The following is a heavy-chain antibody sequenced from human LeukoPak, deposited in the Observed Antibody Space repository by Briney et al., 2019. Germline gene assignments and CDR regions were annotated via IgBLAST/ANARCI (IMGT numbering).Heavy chain of an antibody. CDR1: GFTFSSYW. V-gene: IGHV3-7*03. D-gene: IGHD3-9*01. Sequence: GGSLRLSCAASGFTFSSYWMSCVRQAPGKGLEWVANIKQDGSEKYYVDSVKGRFTISRDNAKNSLYLQMNSLRAEDTAVYYCARTLYYDILTGYSPTPYYFDYWGQGTLVTVSS. CDR2: IKQDGSEK. CDR3: ARTLYYDILTGYSPTPYYFDY. J-gene: IGHJ4*02.